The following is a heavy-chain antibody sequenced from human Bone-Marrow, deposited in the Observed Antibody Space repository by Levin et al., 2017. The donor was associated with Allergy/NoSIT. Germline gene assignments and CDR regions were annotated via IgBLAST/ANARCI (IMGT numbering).Heavy chain of an antibody. CDR3: ALSAAPPSYWYFDL. CDR1: GGSISSYY. J-gene: IGHJ2*01. V-gene: IGHV4-59*01. CDR2: IYYSGST. Sequence: ESLKISCTVSGGSISSYYWSWIRQPPGKGLEWIGYIYYSGSTNYNPSLKSRVTISVDTSKNQFSLKLSSVTAADTAVYYCALSAAPPSYWYFDLWGRGTLVTVSS. D-gene: IGHD2-15*01.